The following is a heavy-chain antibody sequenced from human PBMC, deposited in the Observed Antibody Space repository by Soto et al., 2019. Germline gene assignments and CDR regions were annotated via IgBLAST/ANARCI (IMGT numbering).Heavy chain of an antibody. J-gene: IGHJ6*02. V-gene: IGHV3-30-3*01. CDR1: GFTFSSYA. CDR2: ISYDGSNK. Sequence: QVQLVESGGGVVQPGRSLRLSCAASGFTFSSYAMHWVRQAPGKGLEWVAVISYDGSNKYYADSVKGRFTISRDNSKNTLYLQMNSLRAEDTAVYYCARVCRDGYNPYYYYGMDVWGQGTTVTVSS. CDR3: ARVCRDGYNPYYYYGMDV. D-gene: IGHD5-12*01.